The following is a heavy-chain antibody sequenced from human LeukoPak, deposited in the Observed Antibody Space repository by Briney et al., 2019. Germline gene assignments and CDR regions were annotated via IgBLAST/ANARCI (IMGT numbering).Heavy chain of an antibody. D-gene: IGHD3-22*01. CDR2: IYHSGST. V-gene: IGHV4-38-2*02. CDR3: ARDLDSSGYYSTDI. CDR1: GYSISSGYY. J-gene: IGHJ3*02. Sequence: PSETLSLTCTVSGYSISSGYYWGWIRQPPGKGLEWIGSIYHSGSTYYNPSLKSRVTISVDTSKNQFSLKLSSVTAADTAVYYCARDLDSSGYYSTDIWGQGTMVTVSS.